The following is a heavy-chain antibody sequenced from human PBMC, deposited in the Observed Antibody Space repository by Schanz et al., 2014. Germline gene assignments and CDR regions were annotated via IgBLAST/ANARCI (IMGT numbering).Heavy chain of an antibody. J-gene: IGHJ4*02. CDR1: GFTFSGFW. V-gene: IGHV3-11*05. CDR3: AASSGWQPSTDY. CDR2: ISDSGTYT. Sequence: VQLAESGGGLVQPGGSLRLSCAASGFTFSGFWMTWVRQAPGKGLEWLSYISDSGTYTDYADSVKGRFTISRDNAKSSLYLQMNSLRVEDTAVYYCAASSGWQPSTDYWGQGTLVTVSS. D-gene: IGHD6-19*01.